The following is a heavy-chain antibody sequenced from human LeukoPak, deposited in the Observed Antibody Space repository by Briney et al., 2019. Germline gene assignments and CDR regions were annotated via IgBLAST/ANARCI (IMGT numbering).Heavy chain of an antibody. J-gene: IGHJ4*02. D-gene: IGHD3-9*01. V-gene: IGHV3-30*02. CDR1: GFTFSSYG. CDR3: VRDRDWAFDY. Sequence: GGSLRLSCAASGFTFSSYGRQWVRQDAGKSLEWVAFISAHGGDKYCADSVKGRFTISRDNSKKTLSLQMTSLRNEDTAVYYCVRDRDWAFDYWGQGTLVTVSS. CDR2: ISAHGGDK.